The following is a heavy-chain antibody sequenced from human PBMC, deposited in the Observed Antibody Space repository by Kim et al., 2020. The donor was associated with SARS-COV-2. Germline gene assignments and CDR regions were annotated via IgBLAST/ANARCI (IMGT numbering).Heavy chain of an antibody. CDR3: SASDY. Sequence: ISASGGRTHYADYVKGRFTISIDNSKNTLYLQLNSLRAEDTAVYYCSASDYWGQGTLVTVSS. V-gene: IGHV3-23*01. J-gene: IGHJ4*02. CDR2: ISASGGRT.